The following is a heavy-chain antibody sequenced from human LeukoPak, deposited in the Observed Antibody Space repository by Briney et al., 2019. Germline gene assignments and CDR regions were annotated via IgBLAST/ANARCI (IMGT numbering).Heavy chain of an antibody. V-gene: IGHV3-48*03. CDR3: ARGQVDY. Sequence: GGSLRLSCAISGFTFSGCELTWVRQAPGKGLEWISYISRSGNTIYYADSVKGRFTTSRDNAKNSLYLQMNSLRVEDTAVYYCARGQVDYWGQGTLVTVSS. CDR2: ISRSGNTI. J-gene: IGHJ4*02. CDR1: GFTFSGCE.